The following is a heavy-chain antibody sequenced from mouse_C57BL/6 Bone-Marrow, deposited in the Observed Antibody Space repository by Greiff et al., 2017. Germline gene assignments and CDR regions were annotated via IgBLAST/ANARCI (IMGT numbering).Heavy chain of an antibody. D-gene: IGHD2-5*01. CDR2: ISRKSNNYAS. J-gene: IGHJ3*01. V-gene: IGHV10-1*01. CDR3: VSPSYYRNYAFAD. CDR1: GFSFNTYA. Sequence: EVQVVESGGGLVQPKGSLKLSCAASGFSFNTYAMNWVRQAPGQGLEWVARISRKSNNYASYYADSVKDRFTISRDDSESIHYLQMNNLKTEDTAMYDGVSPSYYRNYAFADWGQGTLVTGSA.